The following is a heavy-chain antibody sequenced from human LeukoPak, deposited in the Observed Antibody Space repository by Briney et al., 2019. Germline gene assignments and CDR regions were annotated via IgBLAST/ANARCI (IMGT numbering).Heavy chain of an antibody. CDR3: ARGPPRSSSSGFDP. CDR1: GYSISSGGYS. V-gene: IGHV4-30-2*01. J-gene: IGHJ5*02. CDR2: IYHSGST. D-gene: IGHD6-6*01. Sequence: PSETLSLTCAVSGYSISSGGYSWRWIRQPPGKGLEWIGYIYHSGSTYYNPSLKSRVTISVDRSKNQFSLKLSSVTAADTAVYYCARGPPRSSSSGFDPWGQGTLVTVSS.